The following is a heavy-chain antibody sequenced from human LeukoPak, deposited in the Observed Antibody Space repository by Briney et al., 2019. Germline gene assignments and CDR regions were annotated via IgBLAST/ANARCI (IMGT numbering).Heavy chain of an antibody. J-gene: IGHJ5*02. CDR3: ARHGFRGDGYNWAANWFDP. V-gene: IGHV4-59*08. D-gene: IGHD5-24*01. CDR2: IYYSGST. Sequence: SETLSLTCTVSGGSISSYYWSWIRQPPGKGLEWIGYIYYSGSTNYNPSLKSRVTISVDTSKNQFSLKLSSVTAADTAVYYCARHGFRGDGYNWAANWFDPWGQGTLVTVSS. CDR1: GGSISSYY.